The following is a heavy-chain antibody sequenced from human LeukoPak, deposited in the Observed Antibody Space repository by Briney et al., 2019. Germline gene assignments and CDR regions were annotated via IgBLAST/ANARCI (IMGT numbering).Heavy chain of an antibody. CDR3: ATLVLTPYYYYGMDV. CDR1: GGTFSSYA. V-gene: IGHV1-69*04. J-gene: IGHJ6*02. D-gene: IGHD1-14*01. CDR2: IIPILGIA. Sequence: SVKVSCKASGGTFSSYAISWVRQAPGQGLEWMGRIIPILGIANYAQKFQGRVTITADKSTSTAYMELSSLRSEDTAVHYCATLVLTPYYYYGMDVWGQGTTVTVSS.